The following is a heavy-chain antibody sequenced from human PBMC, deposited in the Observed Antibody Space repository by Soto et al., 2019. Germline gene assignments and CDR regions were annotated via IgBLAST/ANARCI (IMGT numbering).Heavy chain of an antibody. CDR2: IYYSGST. CDR3: ARDRGSSWYEGYFDY. D-gene: IGHD6-13*01. Sequence: SETLSLTCTVSGGSISSYYWSWIRQPPGKGLEWIGYIYYSGSTNYNPSLKSRVTISVDTSKNQFSLKLSSVTAADTAVDYCARDRGSSWYEGYFDYWGQGTLVTVSS. CDR1: GGSISSYY. J-gene: IGHJ4*02. V-gene: IGHV4-59*01.